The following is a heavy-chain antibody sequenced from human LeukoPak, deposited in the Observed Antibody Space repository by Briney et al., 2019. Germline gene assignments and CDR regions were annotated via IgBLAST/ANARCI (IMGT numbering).Heavy chain of an antibody. CDR2: IYYGGST. J-gene: IGHJ4*02. Sequence: SETLSLTCTVSGGSISTYYWTWIRQPPGKGLEWIGYIYYGGSTNYNPSLKSRVTLSVDTSKNQFSLKVNSVTAADMAVYYCARAREAVAIDYWGQGTQVTVSS. CDR3: ARAREAVAIDY. V-gene: IGHV4-59*12. CDR1: GGSISTYY. D-gene: IGHD6-19*01.